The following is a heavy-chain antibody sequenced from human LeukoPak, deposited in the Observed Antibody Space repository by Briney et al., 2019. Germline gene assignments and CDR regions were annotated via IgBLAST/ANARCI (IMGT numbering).Heavy chain of an antibody. V-gene: IGHV3-21*01. J-gene: IGHJ3*02. CDR1: GFTFSTYS. Sequence: PGGSLRLSCATSGFTFSTYSMNWVRQAPGKGLEWVSAISSDSTYMYYADSVKGRFTISRDDAKNSLYLQMNSLRAEDTAVYYCARDKSNDPFDIWGQGTMVTVSS. CDR2: ISSDSTYM. CDR3: ARDKSNDPFDI.